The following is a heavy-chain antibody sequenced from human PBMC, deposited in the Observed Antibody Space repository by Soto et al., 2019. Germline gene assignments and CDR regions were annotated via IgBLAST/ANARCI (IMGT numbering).Heavy chain of an antibody. Sequence: PSETLSLTCAVYGGSFSGYYWSWIRQPPGKGLEWIGEINHSGSTSYNPSLKSRVTISIDTSKNQVSLTLSSVTAADTAVYYCARGEPRFMEWLLLSEYFDPWGQGTLVTVSS. V-gene: IGHV4-34*01. D-gene: IGHD3-3*01. CDR2: INHSGST. CDR1: GGSFSGYY. J-gene: IGHJ5*02. CDR3: ARGEPRFMEWLLLSEYFDP.